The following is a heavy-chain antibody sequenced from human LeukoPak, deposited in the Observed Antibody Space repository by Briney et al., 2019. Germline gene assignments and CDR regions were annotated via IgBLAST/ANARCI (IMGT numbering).Heavy chain of an antibody. CDR3: ARSPGIWNEYGRLEY. CDR1: GDSISSGGHY. V-gene: IGHV4-31*03. D-gene: IGHD1-1*01. Sequence: PSETLSLTCTVSGDSISSGGHYWNWLRPRPGKGLEWIGYIFHTGSSYYNPSLKSRVTISVDTSKNQFSLKLSSVTAADTAVYYCARSPGIWNEYGRLEYWGQGALVTVSS. J-gene: IGHJ4*02. CDR2: IFHTGSS.